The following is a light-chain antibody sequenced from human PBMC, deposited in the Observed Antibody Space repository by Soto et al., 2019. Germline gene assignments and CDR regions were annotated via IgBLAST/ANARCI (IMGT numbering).Light chain of an antibody. V-gene: IGLV2-14*01. Sequence: QSVLTQPASVSGSPGQSITISCTGTSSGVGGYNYVSWYQQHPGKAPKLMIYDVSNRPSGVSNRFSGSKSGNTASLTISGLRAEDEADYYCSSYTSSFYVFGPGPKVTVL. CDR3: SSYTSSFYV. J-gene: IGLJ1*01. CDR1: SSGVGGYNY. CDR2: DVS.